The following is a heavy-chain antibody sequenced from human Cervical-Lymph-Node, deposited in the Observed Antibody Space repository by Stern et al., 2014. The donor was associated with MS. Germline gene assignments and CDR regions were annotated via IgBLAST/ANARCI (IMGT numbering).Heavy chain of an antibody. J-gene: IGHJ6*02. Sequence: EVQLVESGAEVKKPGESLKISCKGSGYSFATYWIGWGRQMPGKGLEGMGIIYPGDSDTRSSPSFQGQVTISADKSISTAYLHWSSLKASDTAMYYCARPGDDTAKYGLDVWGQGTTVTVSS. CDR2: IYPGDSDT. CDR1: GYSFATYW. D-gene: IGHD5-18*01. CDR3: ARPGDDTAKYGLDV. V-gene: IGHV5-51*03.